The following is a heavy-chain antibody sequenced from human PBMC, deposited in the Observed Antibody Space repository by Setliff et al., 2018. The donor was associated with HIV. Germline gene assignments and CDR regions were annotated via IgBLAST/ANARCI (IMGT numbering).Heavy chain of an antibody. Sequence: GSGPTLVNPTQTLTVTCSFSGFSLTTSGVGVGWTRQPPGKALEWLAVIYWDNDKRYSPSLKSRLTITKDTSKNQVVLTMTNMDPVDTATYYCGHRSGEYYYDSSGSFDYWGQGTLVTVSS. D-gene: IGHD3-22*01. CDR3: GHRSGEYYYDSSGSFDY. CDR1: GFSLTTSGVG. J-gene: IGHJ4*02. V-gene: IGHV2-5*02. CDR2: IYWDNDK.